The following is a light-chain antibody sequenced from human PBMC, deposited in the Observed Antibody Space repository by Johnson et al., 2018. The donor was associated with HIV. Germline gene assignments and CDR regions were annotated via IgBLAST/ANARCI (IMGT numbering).Light chain of an antibody. CDR1: SSNIGNNY. CDR3: GTWDSSLGCV. Sequence: QSVLTQPPSVSAAPGQKVAISCSGSSSNIGNNYVSWYQQLPGTAPKLLIYDDYKRPSGIPDRFSGSKSGTSATLGITGLQTGDEADYYCGTWDSSLGCVFGTGNKVTVL. J-gene: IGLJ1*01. CDR2: DDY. V-gene: IGLV1-51*01.